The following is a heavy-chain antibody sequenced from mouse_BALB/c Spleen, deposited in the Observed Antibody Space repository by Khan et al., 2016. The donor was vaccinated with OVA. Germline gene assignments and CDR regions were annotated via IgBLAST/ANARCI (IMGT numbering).Heavy chain of an antibody. CDR3: ARGTYYDSYSWFAY. J-gene: IGHJ3*01. Sequence: EVKLLESGPELVKPGASMKISSKTSGYSFTDYTMNWVKQSHGKNLEWIGFINPYNGFTTYNQEFKAKATLTVDKSSSTAYMELLSLTSEDSAVYYYARGTYYDSYSWFAYWGQGTLVTVSA. D-gene: IGHD2-12*01. CDR1: GYSFTDYT. V-gene: IGHV1-18*01. CDR2: INPYNGFT.